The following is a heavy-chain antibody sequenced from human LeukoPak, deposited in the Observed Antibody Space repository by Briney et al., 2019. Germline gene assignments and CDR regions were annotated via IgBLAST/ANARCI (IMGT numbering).Heavy chain of an antibody. Sequence: ASVKVSCKASGYTFTSYGISWVRQAPGQGLEWMGWMNPNSGNTGYAQKFQGRVTMTRNTSISTAYMELSSLRSEDTAVYYCARVAYCSGGSCSYGMDVWGQGTTVTVSS. V-gene: IGHV1-8*02. CDR2: MNPNSGNT. J-gene: IGHJ6*02. D-gene: IGHD2-15*01. CDR3: ARVAYCSGGSCSYGMDV. CDR1: GYTFTSYG.